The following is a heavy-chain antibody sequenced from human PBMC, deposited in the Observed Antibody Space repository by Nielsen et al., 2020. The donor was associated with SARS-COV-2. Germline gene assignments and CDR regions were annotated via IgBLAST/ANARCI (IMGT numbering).Heavy chain of an antibody. V-gene: IGHV1-2*06. D-gene: IGHD3-3*01. Sequence: ASVKVSCKASGYTFTGYYMHWVRQAPGQGLEWMGRINPNSGGTNYAQKFQGRVTMTRDTSISTAYMELSRLRSDDTAVYYCARGKGGGRTFGWYYDFWSGYSLPETETYYYYYGMDVWGQGTTVTVSS. J-gene: IGHJ6*02. CDR2: INPNSGGT. CDR1: GYTFTGYY. CDR3: ARGKGGGRTFGWYYDFWSGYSLPETETYYYYYGMDV.